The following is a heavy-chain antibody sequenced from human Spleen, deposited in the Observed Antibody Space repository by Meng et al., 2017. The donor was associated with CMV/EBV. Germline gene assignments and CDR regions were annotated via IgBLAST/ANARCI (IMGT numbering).Heavy chain of an antibody. Sequence: GESLKISCAASGFTFSSYAMHWVRQAPGKGLEWVAVISYDGSNKYYADSVKGRFTISRDNSKNTLYLQMNSLRAEDTAVYYCARDLRTSGDWFDPWGQGTLVTVSS. CDR2: ISYDGSNK. D-gene: IGHD2-2*01. CDR1: GFTFSSYA. J-gene: IGHJ5*02. V-gene: IGHV3-30-3*01. CDR3: ARDLRTSGDWFDP.